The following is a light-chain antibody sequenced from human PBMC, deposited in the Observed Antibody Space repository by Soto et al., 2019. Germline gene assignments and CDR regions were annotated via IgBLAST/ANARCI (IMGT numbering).Light chain of an antibody. J-gene: IGKJ4*01. V-gene: IGKV3-11*01. CDR1: QSISSN. CDR2: DAS. CDR3: QQRTNWPPLT. Sequence: EIVLTQSPATLSLSPGERATLSCRASQSISSNLAWYQQKGGQAPRLLIYDASNRATGIPARFSGSGSGTDFTLTISSLEPEDFAVYFCQQRTNWPPLTFGGGTKVEIK.